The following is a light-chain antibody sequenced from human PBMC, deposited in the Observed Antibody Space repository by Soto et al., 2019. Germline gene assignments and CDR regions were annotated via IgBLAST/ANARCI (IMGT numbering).Light chain of an antibody. V-gene: IGKV3-15*01. CDR3: QQYNSWLT. CDR2: GAS. Sequence: IVMTQYPATLSVSPGDRATLSCRADQYVSISVAWYQHKPGQAPRLLIHGASTRATDVPDRFRGSGFGTELPLTLTSLHSEDFGVYYCQQYNSWLTFCQGTRLEIK. J-gene: IGKJ5*01. CDR1: QYVSIS.